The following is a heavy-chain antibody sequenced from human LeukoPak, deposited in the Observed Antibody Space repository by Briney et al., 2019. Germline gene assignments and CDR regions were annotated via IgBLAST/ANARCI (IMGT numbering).Heavy chain of an antibody. CDR3: AELGITMIGGV. CDR2: ISSSGSTI. CDR1: GFPFSSFA. Sequence: PGGSLRLSCVPSGFPFSSFAMNWVRQAPGKGLEWVSYISSSGSTIYYADSVKGRFTISRDNAKNSLYLQMNSLRAEDTAVYYCAELGITMIGGVWGKGTTVTISS. V-gene: IGHV3-48*03. J-gene: IGHJ6*04. D-gene: IGHD3-10*02.